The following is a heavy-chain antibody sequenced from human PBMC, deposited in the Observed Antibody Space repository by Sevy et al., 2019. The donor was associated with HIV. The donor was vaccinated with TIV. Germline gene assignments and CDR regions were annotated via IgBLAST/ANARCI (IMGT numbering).Heavy chain of an antibody. Sequence: GGSLRLSCAASGFTFSSYEMNWVRQAPGKGLEWVSYISSSGSTIYYADSVKGRFTISRDNAKNSLYLQMNSLRAEDTAVYYCARDRGFLERLSEGVYGMDVWGQGTTVTVSS. D-gene: IGHD3-3*01. J-gene: IGHJ6*02. CDR1: GFTFSSYE. CDR2: ISSSGSTI. V-gene: IGHV3-48*03. CDR3: ARDRGFLERLSEGVYGMDV.